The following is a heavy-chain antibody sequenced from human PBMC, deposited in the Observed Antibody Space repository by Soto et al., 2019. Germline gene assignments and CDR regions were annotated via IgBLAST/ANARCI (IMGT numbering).Heavy chain of an antibody. Sequence: QVQLVQSGAEVKKPGSSVTVSCKTSGVTFVGSAINWVRLAPGQGLEWMGGIIPVFGRADYAQKFQGRVTITAIESSSTSYMELSGLTSDDAAVYYCTRDSPIRGAYYSRGAFDIWGQGTMVTVSS. V-gene: IGHV1-69*01. CDR1: GVTFVGSA. CDR2: IIPVFGRA. CDR3: TRDSPIRGAYYSRGAFDI. J-gene: IGHJ3*02. D-gene: IGHD3-10*01.